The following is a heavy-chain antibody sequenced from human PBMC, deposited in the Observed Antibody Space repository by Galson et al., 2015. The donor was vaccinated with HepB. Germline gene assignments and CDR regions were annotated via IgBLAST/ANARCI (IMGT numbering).Heavy chain of an antibody. CDR1: GFTFSSYS. V-gene: IGHV3-64D*06. CDR2: INSKDGGA. CDR3: VGLLSMTAAETSDN. J-gene: IGHJ4*02. D-gene: IGHD2-15*01. Sequence: SLRLSCAASGFTFSSYSMHWVRQAPGKGLEYVSGINSKDGGAYYADSVKGRFTISRDNSKNALFLQMSSLRFEDTAVYYCVGLLSMTAAETSDNWGQGTLVTVST.